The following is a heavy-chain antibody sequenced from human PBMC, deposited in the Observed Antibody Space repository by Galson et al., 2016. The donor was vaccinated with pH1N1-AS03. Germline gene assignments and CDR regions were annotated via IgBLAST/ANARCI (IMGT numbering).Heavy chain of an antibody. J-gene: IGHJ4*02. D-gene: IGHD3-10*01. CDR3: AKDSVRVTAFVTLPDY. CDR1: GFTFEDYA. CDR2: INWNSDNI. Sequence: SLRLSCAASGFTFEDYAMHCVRQAPGKGLEWVSGINWNSDNIDYADSVRGRLTIYRGNAKNSLYLQMNSLRDENTSLYYNAKDSVRVTAFVTLPDYWGQGTLVIVSS. V-gene: IGHV3-9*01.